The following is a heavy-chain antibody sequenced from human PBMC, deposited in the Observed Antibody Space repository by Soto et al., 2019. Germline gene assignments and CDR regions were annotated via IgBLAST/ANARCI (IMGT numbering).Heavy chain of an antibody. V-gene: IGHV4-34*01. CDR1: GGSFSGYY. CDR2: INHSGST. CDR3: ARVSLRVATIRPFAYYYGMDV. D-gene: IGHD5-12*01. Sequence: LETLSLTCAVYGGSFSGYYWSWIRQPPGKGLEWIGEINHSGSTNYNPSLKSRVTISVDTSKNQFSLKLSSVTAADTAVYYCARVSLRVATIRPFAYYYGMDVWGQGTTVTVSS. J-gene: IGHJ6*02.